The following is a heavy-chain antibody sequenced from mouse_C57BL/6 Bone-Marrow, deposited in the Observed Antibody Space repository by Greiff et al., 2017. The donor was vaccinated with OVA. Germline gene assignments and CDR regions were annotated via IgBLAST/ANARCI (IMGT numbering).Heavy chain of an antibody. D-gene: IGHD1-1*01. Sequence: QVHVKQSGPGLVQPSQSLSITCTVSGFSLTSYGVHWVRQSPGKGLEWLGVIWSGGSTDYNAAFISRLSISKDNSKSQVFFKMNSLQADDTAIYYCARRDYYGSPYYAMDYWGQGTSVTVSS. CDR1: GFSLTSYG. CDR2: IWSGGST. CDR3: ARRDYYGSPYYAMDY. J-gene: IGHJ4*01. V-gene: IGHV2-2*01.